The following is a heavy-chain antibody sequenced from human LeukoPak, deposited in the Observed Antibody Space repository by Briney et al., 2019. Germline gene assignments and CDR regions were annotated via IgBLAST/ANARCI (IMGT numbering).Heavy chain of an antibody. CDR1: GGSFSGYY. CDR3: ARSTSHRYFDL. Sequence: SETLSLTCAVYGGSFSGYYWSWIRQPPGKGLEWIGEINHSGSTNYNPSLKSRVTISVDTSKNQFSLKLSSVTAADTAVYYCARSTSHRYFDLWGRGTLVTVSS. CDR2: INHSGST. V-gene: IGHV4-34*01. J-gene: IGHJ2*01. D-gene: IGHD2/OR15-2a*01.